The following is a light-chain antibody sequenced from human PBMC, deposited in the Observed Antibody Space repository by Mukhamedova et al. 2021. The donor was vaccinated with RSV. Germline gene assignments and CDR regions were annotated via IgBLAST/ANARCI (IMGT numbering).Light chain of an antibody. CDR2: GAS. J-gene: IGKJ3*01. Sequence: QKPGQAPRLLIYGASSRATGIPDRFSGSGSGTDFTLTISRLEPEDFAVYYCQQRSNWPPGGTFGPGTKVDIK. CDR3: QQRSNWPPGGT. V-gene: IGKV3D-20*02.